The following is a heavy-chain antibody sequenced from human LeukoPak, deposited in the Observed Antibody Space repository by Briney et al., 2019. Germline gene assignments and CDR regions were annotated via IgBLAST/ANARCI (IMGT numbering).Heavy chain of an antibody. V-gene: IGHV3-74*01. CDR1: GFTFSSYW. CDR2: INSDGSST. CDR3: ARGGRGYSSFDY. Sequence: PGGSLRLSCAASGFTFSSYWMHWVRHAPGKGLVWVSRINSDGSSTSYADSVKGRFTISRDNAKNTLYLQMNSLRAEDTAVYYCARGGRGYSSFDYWGQGTLVTVSS. J-gene: IGHJ4*02. D-gene: IGHD5-12*01.